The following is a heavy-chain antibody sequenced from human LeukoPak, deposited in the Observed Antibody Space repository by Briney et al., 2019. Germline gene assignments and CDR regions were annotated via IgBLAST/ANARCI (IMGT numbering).Heavy chain of an antibody. D-gene: IGHD1-14*01. Sequence: SETLSLTCTVSGGSISNYYWSWIRQPPGKGLEWIGYIYYSGSTNYNPSLKSRVTISIDTSKNQFSLKLSSVTAADTAVYYCARDMRTVDAFDIWGQGTVVTVSS. V-gene: IGHV4-59*01. CDR3: ARDMRTVDAFDI. CDR2: IYYSGST. CDR1: GGSISNYY. J-gene: IGHJ3*02.